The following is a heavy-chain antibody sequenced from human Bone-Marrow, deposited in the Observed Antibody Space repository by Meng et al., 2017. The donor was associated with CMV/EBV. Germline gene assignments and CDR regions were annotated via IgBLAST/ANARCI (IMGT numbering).Heavy chain of an antibody. CDR3: ARRRRITIFGVVPRGYFDY. CDR1: GYTFTSYY. CDR2: INPNSGGT. D-gene: IGHD3-3*01. Sequence: ASVKVSCKASGYTFTSYYMHWVRQAPGQGLEWMGWINPNSGGTNYAQKFQGRVTMTRDTSISTAYMELSRLRSDDTAVYYCARRRRITIFGVVPRGYFDYWGQGTLVTVSS. V-gene: IGHV1-2*02. J-gene: IGHJ4*02.